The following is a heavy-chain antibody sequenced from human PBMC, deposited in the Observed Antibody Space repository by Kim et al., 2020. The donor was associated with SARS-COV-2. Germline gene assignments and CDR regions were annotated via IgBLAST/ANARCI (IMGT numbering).Heavy chain of an antibody. Sequence: ASVKVSCKASGYTFTGYYMHWVRQAPGQGLEWMGRINPNSGGTNYAQKFQGRVTMTRDTSISTAYMELSRLRSDDTAVYYCARGDITIFGVVTPGFDYWGQGTLVTVSS. J-gene: IGHJ4*02. D-gene: IGHD3-3*01. CDR3: ARGDITIFGVVTPGFDY. CDR1: GYTFTGYY. CDR2: INPNSGGT. V-gene: IGHV1-2*06.